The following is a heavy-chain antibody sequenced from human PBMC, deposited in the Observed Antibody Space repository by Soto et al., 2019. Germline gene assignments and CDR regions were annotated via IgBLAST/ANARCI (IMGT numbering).Heavy chain of an antibody. CDR3: ARDYSSTLSNPFDY. Sequence: GGSLRLSCAASGFTVSNNYMSCVRQAPGKGPEWVAFIYSVVNRYYADSVKGRFSVSRDSAKNTLYLQMDNLRAEDTAVYYCARDYSSTLSNPFDYWGQGTWVTVSS. D-gene: IGHD2-15*01. CDR1: GFTVSNNY. CDR2: IYSVVNR. V-gene: IGHV3-53*01. J-gene: IGHJ4*02.